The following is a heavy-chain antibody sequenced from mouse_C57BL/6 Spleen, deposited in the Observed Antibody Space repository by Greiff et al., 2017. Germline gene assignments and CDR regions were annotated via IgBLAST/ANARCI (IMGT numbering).Heavy chain of an antibody. CDR2: IYPRSGNP. D-gene: IGHD1-1*01. CDR3: ARWITTVVAKEDYFDY. Sequence: VQLQESGAELARPGASVKLSCKASGYTFTSYGISWVKQSTGQGLEWIGEIYPRSGNPYYNEKFKGKATLTADKSSSTAYMELRSLPSEDAAVEFCARWITTVVAKEDYFDYWGKGTTLTVSS. CDR1: GYTFTSYG. V-gene: IGHV1-81*01. J-gene: IGHJ2*01.